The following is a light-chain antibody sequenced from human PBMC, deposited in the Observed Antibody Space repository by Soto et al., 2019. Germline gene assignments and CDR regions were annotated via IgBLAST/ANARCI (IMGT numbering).Light chain of an antibody. V-gene: IGKV1-33*01. J-gene: IGKJ3*01. CDR3: QQYDNLSIT. CDR1: QDISTN. CDR2: DAS. Sequence: DIQMTQSPSPQSASVGDRVTITCQASQDISTNLNWYQQKPGKAPKLLIQDASNLEPGVPSRFSGSGSGTDFTFTISSLLPEDFATYYCQQYDNLSITFGPGTKVDLK.